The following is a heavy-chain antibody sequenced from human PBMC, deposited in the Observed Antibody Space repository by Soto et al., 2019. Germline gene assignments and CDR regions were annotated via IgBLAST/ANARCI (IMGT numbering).Heavy chain of an antibody. CDR1: GYTFTSYG. D-gene: IGHD6-13*01. Sequence: QVQLVQSGAEVKKPGASVKVSCKASGYTFTSYGISWVRQAPGQGLEWMGWISAYNGNTNYAQKLQGRVTMTTDTSTSTAYMELRSLRSDDTAVYYCARSRIAAAVSIQYYYYGMDVWGQGTTVTVSS. CDR2: ISAYNGNT. J-gene: IGHJ6*02. V-gene: IGHV1-18*01. CDR3: ARSRIAAAVSIQYYYYGMDV.